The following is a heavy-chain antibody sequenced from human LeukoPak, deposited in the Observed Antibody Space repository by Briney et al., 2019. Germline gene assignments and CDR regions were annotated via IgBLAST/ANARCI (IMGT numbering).Heavy chain of an antibody. V-gene: IGHV4-59*08. Sequence: SEALSLTCTVSGGSISNYYWSWIRQPPGKRLEWIGYVSYSGSSSSNPSLESRVTISVDMSKNQFSPRLSSVTASDTAMYYCARRSSGLGWFDPWGQGTLVTVSS. CDR3: ARRSSGLGWFDP. CDR2: VSYSGSS. J-gene: IGHJ5*02. CDR1: GGSISNYY. D-gene: IGHD6-19*01.